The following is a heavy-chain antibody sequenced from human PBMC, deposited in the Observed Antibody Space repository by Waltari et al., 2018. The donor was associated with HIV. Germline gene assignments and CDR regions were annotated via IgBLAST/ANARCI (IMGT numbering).Heavy chain of an antibody. J-gene: IGHJ4*02. D-gene: IGHD1-7*01. V-gene: IGHV3-23*04. CDR2: ISSSGNSS. Sequence: EVQLVESGGDLVQPGGSLRLSCTVSGFTFSSFPMSWVRQAPGMGQEWVSAISSSGNSSYSEDSVKGRFTISRDNSKNTLYLQMNSLRAEDTAIYYCAKRLTGTQYYCDYWGQGTLVTVSS. CDR3: AKRLTGTQYYCDY. CDR1: GFTFSSFP.